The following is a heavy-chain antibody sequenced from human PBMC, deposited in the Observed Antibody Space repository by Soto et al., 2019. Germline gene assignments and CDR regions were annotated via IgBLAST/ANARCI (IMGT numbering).Heavy chain of an antibody. D-gene: IGHD2-8*02. CDR2: ISGSSAYK. V-gene: IGHV3-11*06. Sequence: QVQLVESGGGLVKPGGSLRLYCAASGFTFSDYYMNWIRKAPGKGLEWVSYISGSSAYKNYADSMQGRFTVTRDNAQNSLYLQMNGLTVEDTAIYYCASDRGSGGVAVGACDIWGQGTVVTVSS. CDR1: GFTFSDYY. J-gene: IGHJ3*02. CDR3: ASDRGSGGVAVGACDI.